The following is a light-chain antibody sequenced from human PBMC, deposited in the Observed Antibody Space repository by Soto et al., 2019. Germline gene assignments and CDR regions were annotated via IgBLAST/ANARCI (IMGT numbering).Light chain of an antibody. CDR3: QHYNSYSEA. CDR1: QSVSSY. CDR2: GAS. Sequence: EIVLTQSPATLALSPGEIATLSCRASQSVSSYLAWYQQKPGQAPRLLIYGASTRATGIPARFSGSGSGTKFTLTISSLQPDDFATYYCQHYNSYSEAFGQGTKVDI. V-gene: IGKV3-15*01. J-gene: IGKJ1*01.